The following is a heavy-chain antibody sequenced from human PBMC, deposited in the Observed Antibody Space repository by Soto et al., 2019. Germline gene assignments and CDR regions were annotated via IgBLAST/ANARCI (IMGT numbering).Heavy chain of an antibody. J-gene: IGHJ4*02. V-gene: IGHV1-46*01. D-gene: IGHD6-19*01. Sequence: QVQLVQSGAEVKKPGASVKVSCKVSGYTFTNYYIHWVRQAPGQGLEWMGMINPSGGSTSYTRRFQGRVTLTRETSTSTVYMELSSLRSEDTAVYYCARESQSSGWSWFDYWGQGTLVTVSS. CDR2: INPSGGST. CDR3: ARESQSSGWSWFDY. CDR1: GYTFTNYY.